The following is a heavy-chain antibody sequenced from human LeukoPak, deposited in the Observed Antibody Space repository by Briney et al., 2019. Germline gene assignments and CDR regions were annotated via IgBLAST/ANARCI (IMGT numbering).Heavy chain of an antibody. CDR3: ASPGVDCGGDCYWYYFDY. V-gene: IGHV3-23*01. CDR1: GFTFSSYS. CDR2: ISGSGGST. J-gene: IGHJ4*02. Sequence: GGSLRLSCAASGFTFSSYSMSWVRQAPGKGLEWVSAISGSGGSTYYADSVKGRFTISRDNSKNTLYLQMNSLRAEDTAVYYCASPGVDCGGDCYWYYFDYWGQGTLVTVSS. D-gene: IGHD2-21*02.